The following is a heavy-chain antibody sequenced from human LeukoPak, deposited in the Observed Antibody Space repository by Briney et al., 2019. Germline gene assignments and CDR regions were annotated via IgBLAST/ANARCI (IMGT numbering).Heavy chain of an antibody. J-gene: IGHJ4*02. V-gene: IGHV4-39*07. CDR1: GGSISSSSYY. Sequence: PSETLSLTCTVSGGSISSSSYYWGWIRQPPGNGLEWIGSIYYSGSTNYNPSLKSRVTISVDTSKNQFSLKLSSVTAADTAVYYCARRSRTFGSGSYVYWGQGTLVTVSS. CDR2: IYYSGST. D-gene: IGHD3-10*01. CDR3: ARRSRTFGSGSYVY.